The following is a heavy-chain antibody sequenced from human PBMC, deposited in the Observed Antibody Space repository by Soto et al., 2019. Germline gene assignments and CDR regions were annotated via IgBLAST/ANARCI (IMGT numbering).Heavy chain of an antibody. CDR1: GGTFSSYA. CDR3: AILGVDSSGYYYDYYYYGMDV. D-gene: IGHD3-22*01. Sequence: ASVKVSCKASGGTFSSYAISWVRQAPGQGLEWMGGIIPIFGTANYAQKFQGRVTITADESTSTAYMELSSLRSEDTAVYYCAILGVDSSGYYYDYYYYGMDVWGQGTTVTVSS. J-gene: IGHJ6*02. CDR2: IIPIFGTA. V-gene: IGHV1-69*13.